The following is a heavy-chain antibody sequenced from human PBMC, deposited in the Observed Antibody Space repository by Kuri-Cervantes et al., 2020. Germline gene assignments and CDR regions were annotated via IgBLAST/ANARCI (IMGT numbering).Heavy chain of an antibody. CDR3: AKSKFYYYPTRYEYFQH. CDR2: ISSSGSTI. D-gene: IGHD3-10*01. CDR1: GFTFSDYY. V-gene: IGHV3-11*01. J-gene: IGHJ1*01. Sequence: GESLKISCAASGFTFSDYYMSWIRQAPGKGLEWVSYISSSGSTIYYADSVKGRFTISRDNSKNTLYLQMNSLRAEDTAVYYCAKSKFYYYPTRYEYFQHWGQGTLVTVSS.